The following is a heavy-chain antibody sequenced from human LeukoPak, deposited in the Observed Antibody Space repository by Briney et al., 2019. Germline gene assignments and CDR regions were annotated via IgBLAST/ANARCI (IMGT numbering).Heavy chain of an antibody. CDR1: GYTFTGYY. V-gene: IGHV1-2*02. CDR2: INPNSGGT. D-gene: IGHD2-2*02. J-gene: IGHJ5*02. Sequence: ASVKVSCKASGYTFTGYYMHWVRQAPGQGLEWMGWINPNSGGTNYAQKFQGRATMTRDTSISTAYMELSRLRSDDTAVYYCARVAGYQLLYSWFDPWGQGTLVTVSS. CDR3: ARVAGYQLLYSWFDP.